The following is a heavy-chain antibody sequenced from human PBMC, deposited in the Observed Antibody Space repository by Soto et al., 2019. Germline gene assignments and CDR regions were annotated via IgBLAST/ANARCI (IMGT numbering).Heavy chain of an antibody. D-gene: IGHD5-18*01. CDR2: ISYDGSNK. CDR1: AFTFSSYA. J-gene: IGHJ4*02. CDR3: AREEEDTSTLFDY. Sequence: GGSLSLSCAPSAFTFSSYAMHCVRQAPGKGLEWVAVISYDGSNKYYADSVKGRFTISRDNSKNTLHLQMNSLRAEDTAVYYCAREEEDTSTLFDYWGQGTLVTVS. V-gene: IGHV3-30-3*01.